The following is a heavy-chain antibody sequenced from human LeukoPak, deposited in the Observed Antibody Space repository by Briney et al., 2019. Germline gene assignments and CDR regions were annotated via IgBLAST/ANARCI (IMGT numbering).Heavy chain of an antibody. CDR3: ASVGSYSNPLFNY. V-gene: IGHV3-53*01. CDR2: IYSGGST. Sequence: GGSLRLSCAASGFTVSSNYMSWVRQAPGKGLEWVSVIYSGGSTYYADSVKGRFTISRDNSKNTLYLQMNSLRAEDTAVYYRASVGSYSNPLFNYWGQGTLVTVSS. J-gene: IGHJ4*02. CDR1: GFTVSSNY. D-gene: IGHD1-26*01.